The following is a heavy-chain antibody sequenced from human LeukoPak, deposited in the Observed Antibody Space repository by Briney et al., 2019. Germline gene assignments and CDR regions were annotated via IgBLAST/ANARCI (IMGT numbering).Heavy chain of an antibody. CDR1: GDSFTSVTDY. D-gene: IGHD6-19*01. J-gene: IGHJ4*02. Sequence: SSETLSLTCTVSGDSFTSVTDYWAWIRQPPGKGLEWIASGDYSGGTYYNPSLESRVAISADMSKNQISLKLTSVTGADTAVYYCAGERGEEYSSGWYKTNYFYNWGQVIRVTVSS. CDR3: AGERGEEYSSGWYKTNYFYN. CDR2: GDYSGGT. V-gene: IGHV4-39*07.